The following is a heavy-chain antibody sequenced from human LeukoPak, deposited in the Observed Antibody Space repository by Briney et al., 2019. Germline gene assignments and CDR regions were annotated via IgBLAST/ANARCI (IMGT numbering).Heavy chain of an antibody. V-gene: IGHV5-51*01. J-gene: IGHJ4*02. D-gene: IGHD6-19*01. CDR1: GYSFANFW. CDR3: ARHSSEGWAPKHFDY. CDR2: IYPGDSDT. Sequence: GESLKISFKGSGYSFANFWIGWVRQMPGKGLEWMAIIYPGDSDTRYGPSFQGQVTISADKSINTAYLQWSSLKAPDTAIYYCARHSSEGWAPKHFDYWGRGTLVTVSS.